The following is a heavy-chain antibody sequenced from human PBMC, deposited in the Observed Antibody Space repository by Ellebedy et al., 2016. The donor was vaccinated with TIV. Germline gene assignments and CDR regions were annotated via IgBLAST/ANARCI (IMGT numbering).Heavy chain of an antibody. CDR1: GFTFRSYG. V-gene: IGHV3-30*03. Sequence: GGSLRLXXTASGFTFRSYGMHWVRQAPGKGLEWVAVISYDGRNKHYADSVKGRFTISRDNAKSSLYLQMDSLRVEDTAVYYCARFTRRSPSDYWGQGTLVTVSS. CDR2: ISYDGRNK. CDR3: ARFTRRSPSDY. J-gene: IGHJ4*02.